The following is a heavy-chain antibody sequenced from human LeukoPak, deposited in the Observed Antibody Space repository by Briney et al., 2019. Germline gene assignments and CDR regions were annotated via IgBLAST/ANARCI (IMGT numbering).Heavy chain of an antibody. Sequence: PGGSLRLSCAASGFTFSSYAMSWVRQVPGKLLEWVSPISSGAGTTGYADSVKGRFTISRVNSKSTIYLQMNSLRAEDTAIYYCAKDLEQSYSGWSTSYDAWGQGTLVTVSS. CDR1: GFTFSSYA. CDR3: AKDLEQSYSGWSTSYDA. D-gene: IGHD6-19*01. V-gene: IGHV3-23*01. J-gene: IGHJ5*02. CDR2: ISSGAGTT.